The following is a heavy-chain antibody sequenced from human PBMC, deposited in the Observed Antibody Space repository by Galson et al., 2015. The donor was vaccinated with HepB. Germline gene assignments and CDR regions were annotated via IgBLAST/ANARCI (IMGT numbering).Heavy chain of an antibody. CDR3: ATLRSVVPAASDYYYMDV. D-gene: IGHD2-2*01. V-gene: IGHV1-24*01. Sequence: SCKVSGYTLTELSMHWVRQAPGKGLEWMGGFDPEDGETIYAQKFQGRVTMTEDTSTDTAYMELSSLRSEDTAVYYCATLRSVVPAASDYYYMDVWGKGTTVTVSS. J-gene: IGHJ6*03. CDR2: FDPEDGET. CDR1: GYTLTELS.